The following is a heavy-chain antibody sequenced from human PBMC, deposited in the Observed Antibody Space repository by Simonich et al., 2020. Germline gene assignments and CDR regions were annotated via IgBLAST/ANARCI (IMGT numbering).Heavy chain of an antibody. CDR2: RNPDRGNT. V-gene: IGHV1-8*03. D-gene: IGHD2-8*01. CDR1: GYTFTSYD. Sequence: QVQLVQSGAEVKKPGPSVKVSCKASGYTFTSYDFNWVRQATGQGLEGMEWRNPDRGNTSYAKKFQGRVTITRNTSISKAYRELSSLRSEDTAVYYWARSRYCTNGVCYNWFDPWGQGTLVTVSS. J-gene: IGHJ5*02. CDR3: ARSRYCTNGVCYNWFDP.